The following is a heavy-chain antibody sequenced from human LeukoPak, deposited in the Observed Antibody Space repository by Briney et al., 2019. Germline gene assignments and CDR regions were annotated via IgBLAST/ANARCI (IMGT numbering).Heavy chain of an antibody. CDR3: AAAYYDILTGHFPFDY. CDR1: GFTFTSSA. J-gene: IGHJ4*02. V-gene: IGHV1-58*02. Sequence: GTSVKVSCKASGFTFTSSAMQWVRQARGQRLEWIGWIVVGSGNTNYAQKFQERVTITRDMSTSTAYVELSSLRSEDTAVYYCAAAYYDILTGHFPFDYWGQGTLVTVSS. D-gene: IGHD3-9*01. CDR2: IVVGSGNT.